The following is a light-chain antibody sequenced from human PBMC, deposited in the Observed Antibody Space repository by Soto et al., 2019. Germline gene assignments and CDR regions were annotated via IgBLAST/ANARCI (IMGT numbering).Light chain of an antibody. Sequence: QSVLTQPASVSGSPGQSITISCSGSSSDVGNGYDSVSWYQQHPGKAPKLIIYEVTNRPSGVSSRFSGSKSGSTASLTISGLQAEDEADYYWSSYTVSVAPYGFGTGTKVTVL. CDR2: EVT. CDR3: SSYTVSVAPYG. V-gene: IGLV2-14*01. J-gene: IGLJ1*01. CDR1: SSDVGNGYDS.